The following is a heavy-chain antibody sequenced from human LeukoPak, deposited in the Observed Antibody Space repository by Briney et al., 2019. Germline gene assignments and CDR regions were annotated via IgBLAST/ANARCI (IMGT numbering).Heavy chain of an antibody. CDR2: IYTSGST. CDR1: GGSISSGSYY. D-gene: IGHD3-10*01. Sequence: SETLSLTCTVSGGSISSGSYYWSWIRQPAGKGLEWIGRIYTSGSTNYNPSLKSRVTISVDTSENQFSLKLSSVTAADTAVYYCASSVMVRGSFDYWGQGTLVTVSS. V-gene: IGHV4-61*02. J-gene: IGHJ4*02. CDR3: ASSVMVRGSFDY.